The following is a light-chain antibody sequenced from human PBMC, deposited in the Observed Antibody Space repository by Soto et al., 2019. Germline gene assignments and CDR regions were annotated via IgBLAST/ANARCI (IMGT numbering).Light chain of an antibody. CDR3: QQSHNIPRT. CDR2: GAS. J-gene: IGKJ1*01. CDR1: QSIGTS. Sequence: ASVGDRVTITCRASQSIGTSLVWYQQKPNEAPKLVIYGASTLQSGVSSGFRGSGSGTDFTLTITSLQPEDFATYYCQQSHNIPRTFGQGTKVDIK. V-gene: IGKV1-39*01.